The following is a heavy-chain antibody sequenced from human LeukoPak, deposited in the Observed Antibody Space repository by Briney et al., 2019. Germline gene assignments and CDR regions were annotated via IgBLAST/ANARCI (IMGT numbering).Heavy chain of an antibody. CDR3: AKAPVTSCSGVYCYPFDY. Sequence: GGSLRLSRGASGFTFSNYGMLWVRQAPGKGLDWVAFIRYDGNNKLYADSVKGRFTISRDNSKNTLYLHINSLRAEDTAVYYCAKAPVTSCSGVYCYPFDYWGQGTLVTVSS. J-gene: IGHJ4*02. V-gene: IGHV3-30*02. CDR2: IRYDGNNK. D-gene: IGHD2-15*01. CDR1: GFTFSNYG.